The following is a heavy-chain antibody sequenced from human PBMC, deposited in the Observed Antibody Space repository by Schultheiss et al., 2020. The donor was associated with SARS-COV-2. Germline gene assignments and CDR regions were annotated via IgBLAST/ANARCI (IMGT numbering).Heavy chain of an antibody. D-gene: IGHD6-6*01. Sequence: ASVKVSCKASGYTFTSYDINWVRQATGQGLEWMGWMNPNSGNTGYAQKLQGRVTMTTDTSTSTAYMELRSLRSDDTAVYYCARKAALKYYYYYGMDVWGQGTTVTVSS. V-gene: IGHV1-8*01. CDR1: GYTFTSYD. CDR2: MNPNSGNT. J-gene: IGHJ6*02. CDR3: ARKAALKYYYYYGMDV.